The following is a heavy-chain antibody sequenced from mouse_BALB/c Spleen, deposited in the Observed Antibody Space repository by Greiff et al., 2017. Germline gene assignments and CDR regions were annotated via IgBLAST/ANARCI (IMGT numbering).Heavy chain of an antibody. CDR1: GFTFSSYA. CDR3: ARGRDYGFAY. CDR2: ISSGGST. Sequence: EVQLVESGGGLVKPGGSLKLSCAASGFTFSSYAMSWVRQTPEKRLEWVASISSGGSTYYPDSVKGRFTISRDNARNILYLQMSSLRSEDTAMYYCARGRDYGFAYWGQGTLVTVSA. J-gene: IGHJ3*01. D-gene: IGHD2-4*01. V-gene: IGHV5-6-5*01.